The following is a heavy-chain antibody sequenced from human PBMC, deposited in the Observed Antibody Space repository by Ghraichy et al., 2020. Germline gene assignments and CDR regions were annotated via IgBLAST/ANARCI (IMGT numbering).Heavy chain of an antibody. CDR1: GFTFNKFG. J-gene: IGHJ4*02. V-gene: IGHV3-64D*09. CDR3: VRGSDIRTCSFYV. D-gene: IGHD2/OR15-2a*01. Sequence: GGSLRLSCLGSGFTFNKFGIHWVRQAPGKGLEHVSAIGSHGGITFYADSVKGRFTISRDNSKNTVFLQMSDLRLDDTAVYYCVRGSDIRTCSFYVWGQGTQVTVSS. CDR2: IGSHGGIT.